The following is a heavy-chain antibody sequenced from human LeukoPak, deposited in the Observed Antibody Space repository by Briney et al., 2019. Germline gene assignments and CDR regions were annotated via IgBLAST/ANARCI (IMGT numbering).Heavy chain of an antibody. Sequence: PGGSLRLSCAASGFTLSNYRMHWVRQAPGKGLEWVSRINNDGSSTNYADSVKGRFTICRDNAKNTLYLRMNRLRAEDTAVYYCSGGGSITVAGYWGQGTLVTVSS. V-gene: IGHV3-74*01. CDR1: GFTLSNYR. J-gene: IGHJ4*02. CDR2: INNDGSST. CDR3: SGGGSITVAGY. D-gene: IGHD6-19*01.